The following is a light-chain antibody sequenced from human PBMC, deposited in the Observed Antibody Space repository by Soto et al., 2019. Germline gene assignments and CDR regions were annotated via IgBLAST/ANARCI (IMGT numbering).Light chain of an antibody. Sequence: QSVLTQPASVSGSPGQSITISCTGTSSDIGYFNLVSWYQQHPGKAPKLMIYEGSKRSSGVSNRFSGSKSGNTASLTISGLQAEDEADYYCCSYAGSRVVFGGGTKGTVL. CDR3: CSYAGSRVV. J-gene: IGLJ2*01. CDR1: SSDIGYFNL. CDR2: EGS. V-gene: IGLV2-23*01.